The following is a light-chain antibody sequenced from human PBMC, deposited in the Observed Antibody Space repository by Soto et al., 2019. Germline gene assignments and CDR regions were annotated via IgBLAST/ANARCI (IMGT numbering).Light chain of an antibody. V-gene: IGKV1-5*01. CDR1: QSKNDW. CDR2: DAS. J-gene: IGKJ1*01. Sequence: DIQMTQSPSTLSASVGDRVTITCRASQSKNDWLAWYQQKPGKAPNVLIHDASSLQSGVPSRFSGCGSVTEFTLTIDSLQPDDVATYYCLRYNAFSQTFGQGTKVEI. CDR3: LRYNAFSQT.